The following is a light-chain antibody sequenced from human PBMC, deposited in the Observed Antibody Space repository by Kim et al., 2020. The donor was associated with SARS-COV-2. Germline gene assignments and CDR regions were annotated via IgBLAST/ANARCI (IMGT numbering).Light chain of an antibody. CDR1: CLRTYS. CDR2: GEN. J-gene: IGLJ2*01. CDR3: SSRDSSGNQRI. Sequence: AMGQTVRITCQGDCLRTYSAGWYQQKPGQAPVIVISGENKRPSGIPDRFSGSNSGNTASLTITGAQAVDEAAYYCSSRDSSGNQRIFGGGTQLTVL. V-gene: IGLV3-19*01.